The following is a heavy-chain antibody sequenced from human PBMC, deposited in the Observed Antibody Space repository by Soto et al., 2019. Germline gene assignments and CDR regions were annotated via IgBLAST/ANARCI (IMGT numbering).Heavy chain of an antibody. D-gene: IGHD5-18*01. CDR3: ARTGNRGYGYGYGPQYYFAMDV. V-gene: IGHV4-34*01. Sequence: SETLSLTCAVNAGSFRDYYWSWIRQPPGKGLEWIGEINQIGTTHYNPSLKRRVNISIDTSKNQISLNLSSVTAADTAVCYCARTGNRGYGYGYGPQYYFAMDVWGQGTTVTVSS. CDR1: AGSFRDYY. J-gene: IGHJ6*02. CDR2: INQIGTT.